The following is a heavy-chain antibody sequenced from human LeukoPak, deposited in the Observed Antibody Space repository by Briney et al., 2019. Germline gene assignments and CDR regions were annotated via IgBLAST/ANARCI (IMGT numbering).Heavy chain of an antibody. CDR1: GFTFSSYG. J-gene: IGHJ4*02. CDR2: INSDGSST. D-gene: IGHD3-10*01. Sequence: GGSLRLSCVTSGFTFSSYGMHWVRQAPGKGLVWVSRINSDGSSTSYADSVKGRFTISRDNAKNTLYLQMNSLRVEDTAVYYCAREWSGFGELPDYWGQGTLVTVSS. CDR3: AREWSGFGELPDY. V-gene: IGHV3-74*01.